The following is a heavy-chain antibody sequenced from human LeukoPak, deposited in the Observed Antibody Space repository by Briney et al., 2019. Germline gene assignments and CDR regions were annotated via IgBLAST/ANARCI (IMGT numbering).Heavy chain of an antibody. J-gene: IGHJ3*02. CDR1: GFTFSSYG. CDR2: ISGSGGST. CDR3: AKDSRYDILTGQPFHDAFDI. Sequence: GGTLRLSCAASGFTFSSYGMSWVRQAPGKGLEWVSAISGSGGSTYYADSVKGRFTISRDNSKNTLYLQMNSLRAEDTAVYYCAKDSRYDILTGQPFHDAFDIWGQGTMVTVSS. V-gene: IGHV3-23*01. D-gene: IGHD3-9*01.